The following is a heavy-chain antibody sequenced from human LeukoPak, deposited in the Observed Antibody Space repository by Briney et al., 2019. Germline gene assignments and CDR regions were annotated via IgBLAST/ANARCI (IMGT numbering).Heavy chain of an antibody. Sequence: AGGSLRLSCAASGFTFSSDSMNWVRQAPGKGPEWVSSISSSSSYIYYANSVKGRFTISRDNAKNLLYLQMNSLRAEDTAVYYCAREQAAAGRAYFDYWGQGTLATVSS. CDR3: AREQAAAGRAYFDY. J-gene: IGHJ4*02. V-gene: IGHV3-21*01. CDR2: ISSSSSYI. CDR1: GFTFSSDS. D-gene: IGHD6-13*01.